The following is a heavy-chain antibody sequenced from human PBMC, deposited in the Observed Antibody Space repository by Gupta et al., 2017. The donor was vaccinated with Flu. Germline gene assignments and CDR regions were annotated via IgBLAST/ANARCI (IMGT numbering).Heavy chain of an antibody. Sequence: YYWSWIRQSPGKGLEWIGNIYFSGTTSYDPSLKSRVTISVDTSKNHFFLRLRSVTAADTAVYYCARGSGAYNYGYSLIYDFWGQGTLVTVST. CDR2: IYFSGTT. D-gene: IGHD5-12*01. V-gene: IGHV4-59*12. J-gene: IGHJ4*02. CDR1: YY. CDR3: ARGSGAYNYGYSLIYDF.